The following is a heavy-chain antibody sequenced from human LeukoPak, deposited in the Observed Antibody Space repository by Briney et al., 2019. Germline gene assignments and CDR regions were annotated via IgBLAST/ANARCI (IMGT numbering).Heavy chain of an antibody. J-gene: IGHJ5*02. V-gene: IGHV4-39*01. CDR2: IYYSGST. Sequence: PSQTLSLTCTVSGGSISSSSYYWGWIRHPPGKGLEWIGSIYYSGSTYYNPSLKSRVTISVDTSKNQFSLKLSSVTAADTAVYYCARHLMYGHCSGGSCHSGFDPWGQGTLVTVSS. CDR3: ARHLMYGHCSGGSCHSGFDP. CDR1: GGSISSSSYY. D-gene: IGHD2-15*01.